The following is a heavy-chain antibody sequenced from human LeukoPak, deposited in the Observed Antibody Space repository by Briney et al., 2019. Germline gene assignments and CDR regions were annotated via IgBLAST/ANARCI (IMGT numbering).Heavy chain of an antibody. D-gene: IGHD2-21*01. CDR3: ATDLGGVIVGTRYYYYGMDV. V-gene: IGHV1-24*01. J-gene: IGHJ6*02. Sequence: ASVKVSCKVSGYTLTELSMHWVRQAPGKGLEWMGGFDPEDGETIYAQKFQGRVTMTEDTSTDTAYMELSSLRSEDTAVYYCATDLGGVIVGTRYYYYGMDVWGQGTTVTVSS. CDR2: FDPEDGET. CDR1: GYTLTELS.